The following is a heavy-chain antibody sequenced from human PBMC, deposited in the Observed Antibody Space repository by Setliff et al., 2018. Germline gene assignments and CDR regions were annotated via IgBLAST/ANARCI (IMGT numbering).Heavy chain of an antibody. D-gene: IGHD6-13*01. CDR3: VKDVVGYSSTWPKRDYFDY. CDR1: GFDFSYYY. J-gene: IGHJ4*02. V-gene: IGHV3-11*01. Sequence: PGGSLRLSCAASGFDFSYYYMSWARQAPGKGLEWISKISGDGRTIYQADSVRGRFTISRDNSKKTLYLQMNSLRAEDTAVYYCVKDVVGYSSTWPKRDYFDYWGQGTLVTVSS. CDR2: ISGDGRTI.